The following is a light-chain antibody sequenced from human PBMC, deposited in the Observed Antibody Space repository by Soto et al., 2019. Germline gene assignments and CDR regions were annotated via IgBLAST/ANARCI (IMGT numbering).Light chain of an antibody. Sequence: ENVLTQSPATLSLSPGERAALSCRANQSVGTYLAWFQQKPGQAPRLLIYDSSDRATGVPARFNGSGSGTDFTLVISSLEPDDFAVYYCQQRNNWPWTFGQGTKVEIK. CDR2: DSS. V-gene: IGKV3-11*01. CDR3: QQRNNWPWT. J-gene: IGKJ1*01. CDR1: QSVGTY.